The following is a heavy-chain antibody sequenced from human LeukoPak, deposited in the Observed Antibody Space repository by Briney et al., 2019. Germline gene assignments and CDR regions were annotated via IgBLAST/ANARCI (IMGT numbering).Heavy chain of an antibody. Sequence: GASVKVSCKASGGTFSSSAISWVRQAPGQGLEWMGGIVPMFGTANYGQKFQGRVTITADESTSTAYMELSSLRSEDTAVYYCARDSSSSWYGPNWFDPWGQGTLVTVSS. CDR2: IVPMFGTA. CDR3: ARDSSSSWYGPNWFDP. V-gene: IGHV1-69*13. CDR1: GGTFSSSA. D-gene: IGHD6-13*01. J-gene: IGHJ5*02.